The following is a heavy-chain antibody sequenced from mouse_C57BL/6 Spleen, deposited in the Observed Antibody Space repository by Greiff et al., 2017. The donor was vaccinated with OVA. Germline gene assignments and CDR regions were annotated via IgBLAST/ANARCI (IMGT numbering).Heavy chain of an antibody. CDR2: IYPGDGDT. CDR3: ARSDYYGSSYV. CDR1: GYAFSSSW. V-gene: IGHV1-82*01. J-gene: IGHJ3*01. Sequence: VKLQESGPELVKPGASVKISCKASGYAFSSSWMNWVKQRPGKGLEWIGRIYPGDGDTNYNGKFKGKATLTADKSSSTAYMQLSSLTSEDSAVYFCARSDYYGSSYVWGQGTLVTVSA. D-gene: IGHD1-1*01.